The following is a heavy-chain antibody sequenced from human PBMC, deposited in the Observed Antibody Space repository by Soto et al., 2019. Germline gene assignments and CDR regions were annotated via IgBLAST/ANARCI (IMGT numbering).Heavy chain of an antibody. V-gene: IGHV3-21*01. J-gene: IGHJ4*02. D-gene: IGHD3-10*01. CDR2: ISSSSSYI. Sequence: EVQLVESGGGLVKPGGSLRLSCAASGFTFSSYSMNWVRQAPGKGLEWVSSISSSSSYIYYADSVKGRFTISRDNAKNSLYLQMNSLRAEDTAVYYGLYGSGSYYRGYWGQGTLVTVSS. CDR1: GFTFSSYS. CDR3: LYGSGSYYRGY.